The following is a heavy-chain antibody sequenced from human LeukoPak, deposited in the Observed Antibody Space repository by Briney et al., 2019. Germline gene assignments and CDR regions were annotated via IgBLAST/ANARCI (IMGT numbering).Heavy chain of an antibody. Sequence: PSETLSLTCTVSGASISSSSRTWIRQSPGKGLESLGFISNNVKTKYKSSFEGRVSMSLDTSKSQFSLTLSSVTAADTAVYFCARRIYSGTVRHLLYSFMDVWGKRTTVIVS. CDR2: ISNNVKT. J-gene: IGHJ6*03. D-gene: IGHD2-21*01. CDR3: ARRIYSGTVRHLLYSFMDV. V-gene: IGHV4-59*08. CDR1: GASISSSS.